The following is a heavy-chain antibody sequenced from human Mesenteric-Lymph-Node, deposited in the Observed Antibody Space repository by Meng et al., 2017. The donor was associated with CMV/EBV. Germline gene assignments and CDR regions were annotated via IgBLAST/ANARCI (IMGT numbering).Heavy chain of an antibody. V-gene: IGHV3-11*01. D-gene: IGHD2-2*01. J-gene: IGHJ6*02. CDR3: ARRPAANYYYFNAMDV. CDR1: GFTFSDYY. Sequence: GESLKISCVASGFTFSDYYMTWIRQAPGKGLEWLSYISRSGRTIYHADSVKGRFTISRDNAKNSLYLQMTSLSADDTAVYYCARRPAANYYYFNAMDVWGQGTTVTVSS. CDR2: ISRSGRTI.